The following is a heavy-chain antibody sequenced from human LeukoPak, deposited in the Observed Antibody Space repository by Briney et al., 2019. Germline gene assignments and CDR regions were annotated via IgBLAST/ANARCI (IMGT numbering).Heavy chain of an antibody. CDR2: IYYSGST. J-gene: IGHJ6*03. V-gene: IGHV4-30-4*02. CDR1: GGSISSGDYY. Sequence: SENLSLTCTVSGGSISSGDYYWSWIRQPPGKGLEWIGYIYYSGSTYYNPSLKSRVTISVDTSKNQFSLKLSSVTAADTAVYYCARDSYAIFGVVDYYYMDVWGKGTTVTVSS. CDR3: ARDSYAIFGVVDYYYMDV. D-gene: IGHD3-3*01.